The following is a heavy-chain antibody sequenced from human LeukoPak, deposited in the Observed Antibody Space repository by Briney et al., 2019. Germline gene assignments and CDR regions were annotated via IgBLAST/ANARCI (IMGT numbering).Heavy chain of an antibody. CDR1: GYTFTSYG. Sequence: ASVKLSGKASGYTFTSYGISWVRQAHGQGLEWMGWISGYNSNTDYAQKVQGRVTIATDTSTGTAYMELRNLTSDDTAVYYCARKSYYDTSGYCEYFDYWGQGTLVTVSS. D-gene: IGHD3-22*01. V-gene: IGHV1-18*01. CDR3: ARKSYYDTSGYCEYFDY. CDR2: ISGYNSNT. J-gene: IGHJ4*02.